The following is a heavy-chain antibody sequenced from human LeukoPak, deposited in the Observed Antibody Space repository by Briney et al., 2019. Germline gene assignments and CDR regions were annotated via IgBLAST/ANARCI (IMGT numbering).Heavy chain of an antibody. J-gene: IGHJ4*02. CDR2: IYHSGST. CDR1: GGSISSGGYS. V-gene: IGHV4-30-2*01. CDR3: ARAWGQYYFDY. D-gene: IGHD7-27*01. Sequence: SETLSLTCAVSGGSISSGGYSWGWIRQPPGKGLEWIGYIYHSGSTYYNPSLKSRVTISVDRSKNQFSLKLSSVTAADTAVYYCARAWGQYYFDYWGQGTLVTVSS.